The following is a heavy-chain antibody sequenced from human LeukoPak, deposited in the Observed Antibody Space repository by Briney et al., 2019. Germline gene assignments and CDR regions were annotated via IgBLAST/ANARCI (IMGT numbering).Heavy chain of an antibody. D-gene: IGHD2-21*01. CDR2: IYSDGNT. CDR3: ARGGSSASAPYY. Sequence: GGSLRLSCAAPGFTVSSNHMSWIRQAPGKGLEWVSVIYSDGNTHYADSVKGRFTSSRDNSKNTLFLQMNSLRAEDTAVYYCARGGSSASAPYYWGQGTLVTVSS. J-gene: IGHJ4*02. V-gene: IGHV3-53*01. CDR1: GFTVSSNH.